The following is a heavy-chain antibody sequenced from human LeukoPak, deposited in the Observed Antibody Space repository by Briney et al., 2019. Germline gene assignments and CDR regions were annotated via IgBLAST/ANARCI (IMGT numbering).Heavy chain of an antibody. Sequence: ASVKVSCKASGYTFTGYYMHWVRQAPGQGLEWMGWINPNSGGTNYAQKFQGRVTMTRDTSTSTVYMELSSLRSEDTAVYYCAKGPRITLVRGGQWYYYMDVWGKGTTVTISS. CDR3: AKGPRITLVRGGQWYYYMDV. CDR1: GYTFTGYY. D-gene: IGHD3-10*01. J-gene: IGHJ6*03. CDR2: INPNSGGT. V-gene: IGHV1-2*02.